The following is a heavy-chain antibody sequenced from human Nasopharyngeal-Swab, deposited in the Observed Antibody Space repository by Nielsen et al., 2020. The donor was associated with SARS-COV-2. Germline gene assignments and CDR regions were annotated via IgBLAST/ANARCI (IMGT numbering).Heavy chain of an antibody. Sequence: RQPPGKGLEWVSYISSSGSTIYYADSVKGRFTISRDNAKNSLYLQMNSLRAEDTAVYYCARVGVSLYYYYYGMDVWGQGTTVTVSS. V-gene: IGHV3-48*03. CDR2: ISSSGSTI. J-gene: IGHJ6*02. CDR3: ARVGVSLYYYYYGMDV. D-gene: IGHD3-10*01.